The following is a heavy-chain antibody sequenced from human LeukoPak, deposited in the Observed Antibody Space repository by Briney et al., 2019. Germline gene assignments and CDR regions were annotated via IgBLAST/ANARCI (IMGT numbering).Heavy chain of an antibody. CDR2: IYYSGST. CDR1: GGSISSSSYY. Sequence: PSETLSLTCTVSGGSISSSSYYWGWLRQPPGRGLEGLGSIYYSGSTYYNPSLKSRVTISVDKAKNQFSLTLSSVTAADTAVYYCARAAVVTHVDYWGQGTLVTVSS. J-gene: IGHJ4*02. CDR3: ARAAVVTHVDY. V-gene: IGHV4-39*07. D-gene: IGHD4-23*01.